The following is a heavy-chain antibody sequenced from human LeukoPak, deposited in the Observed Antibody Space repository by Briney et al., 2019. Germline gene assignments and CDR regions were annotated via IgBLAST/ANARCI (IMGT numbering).Heavy chain of an antibody. CDR2: IRNDGSNK. CDR3: GKDLVVAGTGGIFDY. CDR1: GFTFSSYG. V-gene: IGHV3-30*02. Sequence: PGGSLGLSCAASGFTFSSYGMHWVRQAPGKGLEWVAFIRNDGSNKNYADSVKGRFTISRDNSKNTLYLQMNGLRAEDTAVYYCGKDLVVAGTGGIFDYWGQGTLVTVSS. D-gene: IGHD6-19*01. J-gene: IGHJ4*02.